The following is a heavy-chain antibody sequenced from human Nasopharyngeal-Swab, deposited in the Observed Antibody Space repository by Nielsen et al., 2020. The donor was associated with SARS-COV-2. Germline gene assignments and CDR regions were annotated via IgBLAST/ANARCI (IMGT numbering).Heavy chain of an antibody. Sequence: GASLKISRAASGFTFDDYGMSWVRQAPGKGLEWVSGINWNGGSTGYADSVKGRFTISRDNAKNSLYLQMNSLRAEDTALYHCARDFPAYYYDSSGPGRAAFDIWGQGTMVTVSS. CDR1: GFTFDDYG. CDR3: ARDFPAYYYDSSGPGRAAFDI. V-gene: IGHV3-20*01. CDR2: INWNGGST. D-gene: IGHD3-22*01. J-gene: IGHJ3*02.